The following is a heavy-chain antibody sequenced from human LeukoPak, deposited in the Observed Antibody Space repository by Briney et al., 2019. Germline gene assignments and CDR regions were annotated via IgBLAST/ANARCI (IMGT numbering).Heavy chain of an antibody. CDR3: ARGKYCSGGECYSVRTSYDGFDS. Sequence: SVKVSCKASGYMFTDHFQHWVRQAPGEGLEWMGRIIPMRNLANYAHKFQGRVIITADKSRRTAYMEMSRLTSDDTAVYYCARGKYCSGGECYSVRTSYDGFDSWGQGTVVSVSS. CDR1: GYMFTDHF. CDR2: IIPMRNLA. J-gene: IGHJ5*01. D-gene: IGHD2-15*01. V-gene: IGHV1-69*04.